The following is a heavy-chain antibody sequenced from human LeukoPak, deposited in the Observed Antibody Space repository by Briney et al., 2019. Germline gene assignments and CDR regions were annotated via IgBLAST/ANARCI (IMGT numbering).Heavy chain of an antibody. D-gene: IGHD6-19*01. CDR3: ARDREYSSGVYFDY. Sequence: ASVKVSCKASGYTFASYDINWVRQAPGQGLEWMGWINPNGGGTDYAQQFRGRVTMTRDTSISTAYMEVTRLISDDTAVYYCARDREYSSGVYFDYWGQGTLVTVSS. CDR1: GYTFASYD. J-gene: IGHJ4*02. V-gene: IGHV1-2*02. CDR2: INPNGGGT.